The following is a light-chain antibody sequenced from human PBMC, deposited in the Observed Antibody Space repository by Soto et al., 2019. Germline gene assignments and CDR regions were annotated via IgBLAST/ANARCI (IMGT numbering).Light chain of an antibody. J-gene: IGKJ5*01. CDR2: DAS. V-gene: IGKV3-11*01. Sequence: EIVLTQSPATLSLSPGERATLSCRASQSVSSYLAWYQQKPGQAPRLLIYDASNRATGIPARFSGSGSGTNFPLTISSLAAEDFAVYYCQQRSTSITFGQGTRLEIK. CDR1: QSVSSY. CDR3: QQRSTSIT.